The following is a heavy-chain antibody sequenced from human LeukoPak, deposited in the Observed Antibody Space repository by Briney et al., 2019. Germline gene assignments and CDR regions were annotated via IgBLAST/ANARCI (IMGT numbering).Heavy chain of an antibody. D-gene: IGHD4-17*01. Sequence: SETLSLTCTVSGGSLSSYYWSWIRQPPGKGLEWIGYIYYSGSTNYNPSLQSRVTISVDTSKNQFSLKLSSVTAADTAVYNCARRGDYGVYFDYWGQGTLVTVSS. J-gene: IGHJ4*02. V-gene: IGHV4-59*08. CDR1: GGSLSSYY. CDR3: ARRGDYGVYFDY. CDR2: IYYSGST.